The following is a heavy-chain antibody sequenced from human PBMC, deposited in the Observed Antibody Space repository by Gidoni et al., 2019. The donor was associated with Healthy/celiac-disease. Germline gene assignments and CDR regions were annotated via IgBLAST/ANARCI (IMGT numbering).Heavy chain of an antibody. CDR2: IYTSGST. D-gene: IGHD6-25*01. V-gene: IGHV4-61*02. CDR1: GGSICRGSYY. J-gene: IGHJ3*02. CDR3: ARRPYRGGVLGDAFDI. Sequence: QVQLQESGPGLVKPSQTLSLTCTASGGSICRGSYYWSWIRQPAGKGLEWIGRIYTSGSTNYNTSLKSRVTISVDTSKNQFSLKLSSVTAADTAVYYCARRPYRGGVLGDAFDIWGQGTMVTVSS.